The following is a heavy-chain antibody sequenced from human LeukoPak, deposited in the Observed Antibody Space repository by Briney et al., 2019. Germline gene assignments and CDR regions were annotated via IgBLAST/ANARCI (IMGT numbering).Heavy chain of an antibody. CDR2: INPNSGGT. J-gene: IGHJ4*02. CDR1: GYTFTCYY. CDR3: ARWKRPMDDYDSSGYYGY. Sequence: ASVKVSCKASGYTFTCYYMHWVRQAPGQGLEWMGRINPNSGGTNYAQKFQGRVTMTRDASISTAYMELSRLRSDDTAVYYCARWKRPMDDYDSSGYYGYWGQGTLVAVSS. D-gene: IGHD3-22*01. V-gene: IGHV1-2*06.